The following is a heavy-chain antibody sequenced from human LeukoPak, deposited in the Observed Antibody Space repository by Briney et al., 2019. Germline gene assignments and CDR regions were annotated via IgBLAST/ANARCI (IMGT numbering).Heavy chain of an antibody. CDR1: GYSISSGYY. Sequence: PSETLSLTCTVSGYSISSGYYWGWIRPPPGKGLEWIGTIYHSGSTYYNTSLKSRVTISVDTSKNQFSLKLSSVTAADTAVYYCARDHGGRFPYNWFDPWGQGTLVTVSS. J-gene: IGHJ5*02. CDR3: ARDHGGRFPYNWFDP. D-gene: IGHD3-3*01. CDR2: IYHSGST. V-gene: IGHV4-38-2*02.